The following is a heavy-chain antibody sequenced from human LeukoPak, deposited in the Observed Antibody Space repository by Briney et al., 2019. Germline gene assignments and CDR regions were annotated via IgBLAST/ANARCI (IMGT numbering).Heavy chain of an antibody. V-gene: IGHV3-33*01. CDR2: IWYDGSNK. D-gene: IGHD1-26*01. CDR3: ASSGSYRFDY. CDR1: GFTFSSYG. J-gene: IGHJ4*02. Sequence: GGSLRLSCAASGFTFSSYGMHWVRQAPGKGLEWVALIWYDGSNKYYADSVKGRLTISRDNSKNSLYLQMNSLRDEDTAVYYCASSGSYRFDYWGQGTLVTVSS.